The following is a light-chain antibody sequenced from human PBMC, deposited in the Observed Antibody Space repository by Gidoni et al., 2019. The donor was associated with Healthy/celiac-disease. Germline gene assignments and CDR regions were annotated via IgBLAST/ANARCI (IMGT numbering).Light chain of an antibody. J-gene: IGLJ2*01. V-gene: IGLV1-44*01. CDR3: AAWDDSLNAVV. CDR2: SNN. CDR1: SSNIGSNT. Sequence: QSMLTQPPSASGTPGQRVTISCSGSSSNIGSNTVNWYQQLPGTAPKLLIYSNNQRPSGVPDRFSGSKSGTSASLAISGLQSEDEADYYCAAWDDSLNAVVFGGGTKLTVL.